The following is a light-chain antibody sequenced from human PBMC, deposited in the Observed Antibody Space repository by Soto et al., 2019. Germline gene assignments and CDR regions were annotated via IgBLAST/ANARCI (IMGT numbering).Light chain of an antibody. CDR3: QQYDKSPPT. CDR2: GAS. Sequence: EIVMTQSPATLSVSPGERTTLSCRASQSVSRILAWYQQKPGQAPRLLIYGASTRATGIPVRFSGSGSGTEFTLTISNLQSEDFAVYYCQQYDKSPPTFGQGTKVEIK. J-gene: IGKJ1*01. V-gene: IGKV3-15*01. CDR1: QSVSRI.